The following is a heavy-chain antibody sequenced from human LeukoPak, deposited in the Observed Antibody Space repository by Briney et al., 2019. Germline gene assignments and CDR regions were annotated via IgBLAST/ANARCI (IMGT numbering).Heavy chain of an antibody. Sequence: SGTLSLTRAASGWTFSGYYLNWIRQPPGKGLEWIGEINHSGSTNYNPSLESLVTISVDTSKNQFSLKLSSVTAAETAVYYCARGGGGLWFGERERLDYWGQGTLVTVSS. V-gene: IGHV4-34*01. CDR1: GWTFSGYY. CDR3: ARGGGGLWFGERERLDY. CDR2: INHSGST. J-gene: IGHJ4*02. D-gene: IGHD3-10*01.